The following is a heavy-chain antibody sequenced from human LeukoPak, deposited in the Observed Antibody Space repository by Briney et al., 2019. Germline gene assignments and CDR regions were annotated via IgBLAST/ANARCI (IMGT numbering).Heavy chain of an antibody. CDR2: INHSGST. CDR3: ARVGSRCYYDSSGLGGYYFDY. J-gene: IGHJ4*02. V-gene: IGHV4-34*01. Sequence: SETLSLTCAVYGGSFSGYYWSWIRQPPGKGLEWIGEINHSGSTNYNPSLKSRVTISVDTSKNQFSLKLSSVTAADTAVYYCARVGSRCYYDSSGLGGYYFDYWGQGTLVTVSS. CDR1: GGSFSGYY. D-gene: IGHD3-22*01.